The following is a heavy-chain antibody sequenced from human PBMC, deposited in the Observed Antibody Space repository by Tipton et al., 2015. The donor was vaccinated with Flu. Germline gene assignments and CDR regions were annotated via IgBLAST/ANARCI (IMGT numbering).Heavy chain of an antibody. CDR2: IYPGDSDT. CDR3: VRHPYCTNAVCPPGYWYFDL. D-gene: IGHD2-8*01. J-gene: IGHJ2*01. V-gene: IGHV5-51*01. CDR1: GYIFTNYW. Sequence: QLVQSGADVKKPGESLKISCKGSGYIFTNYWIGWVRQMPGKGLEWMGMIYPGDSDTRYGPSSQGQVTISADKSISTAYLQWSSLKVSDTAMYYCVRHPYCTNAVCPPGYWYFDLWGRGTLLTVSS.